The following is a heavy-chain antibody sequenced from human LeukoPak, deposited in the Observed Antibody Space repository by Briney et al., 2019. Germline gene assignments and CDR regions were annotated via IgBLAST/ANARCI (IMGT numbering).Heavy chain of an antibody. CDR3: VCCGTTTCIIRFDH. V-gene: IGHV3-7*01. D-gene: IGHD2-2*01. CDR2: IKEDGSEK. Sequence: HPGGSLRLSCAASGFTFSRYWMNWVRQAPGKGLEWVASIKEDGSEKSYVDSVKGRFTISRDNAKNSLYLQMNSLRAEDTAVYYCVCCGTTTCIIRFDHWGQGTLVTVSS. J-gene: IGHJ4*02. CDR1: GFTFSRYW.